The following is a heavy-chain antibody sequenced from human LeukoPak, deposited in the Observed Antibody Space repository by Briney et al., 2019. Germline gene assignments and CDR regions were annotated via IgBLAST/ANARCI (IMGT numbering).Heavy chain of an antibody. Sequence: ASVKVSCKASGYTFTSYYMHWVRQAPGQGLEWMGIINPSGGSTSYAQKFQGRVTMTRDTSISTAYMELSRLRSDDTAVYYCARAYYIVGGGDWFDPWGQGTLVTVSS. CDR2: INPSGGST. V-gene: IGHV1-46*01. CDR1: GYTFTSYY. D-gene: IGHD2-21*01. J-gene: IGHJ5*02. CDR3: ARAYYIVGGGDWFDP.